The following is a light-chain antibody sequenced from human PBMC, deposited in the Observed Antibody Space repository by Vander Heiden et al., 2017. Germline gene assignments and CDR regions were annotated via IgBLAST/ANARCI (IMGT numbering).Light chain of an antibody. J-gene: IGKJ2*01. Sequence: AIQLTQSPSSLSASVGDRVTITCRASQGISRALAWYQQKPGKAPKLLIYDASSLESGVPSRFSGSGSGTDFTLTISSLQPEDFAPYYCQQFKSDPRTFGQGTKLEIK. V-gene: IGKV1-13*02. CDR3: QQFKSDPRT. CDR2: DAS. CDR1: QGISRA.